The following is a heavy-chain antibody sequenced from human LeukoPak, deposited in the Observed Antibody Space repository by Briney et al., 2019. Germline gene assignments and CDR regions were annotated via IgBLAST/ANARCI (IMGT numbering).Heavy chain of an antibody. J-gene: IGHJ4*02. V-gene: IGHV3-48*02. D-gene: IGHD5-18*01. CDR3: ARVEGNGYGFDY. Sequence: GGSLRLSCAASGFTLSSYGMNWVRQAPGKGLERVSYISSTSNTIYYADSVKGRFTISRDNAKNSLYLQMNSLRDEDTAVYYCARVEGNGYGFDYWGQGTLVTVSS. CDR2: ISSTSNTI. CDR1: GFTLSSYG.